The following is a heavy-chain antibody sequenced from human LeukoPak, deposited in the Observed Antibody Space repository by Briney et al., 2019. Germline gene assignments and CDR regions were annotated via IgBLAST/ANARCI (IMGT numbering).Heavy chain of an antibody. CDR1: GGSISSGDYY. CDR3: ARVGRAGYYDSSGYRYFDY. V-gene: IGHV4-30-4*01. CDR2: IYYSGST. Sequence: PSETLSLTCTVSGGSISSGDYYWSWIRQPPGKGLEWIGYIYYSGSTYYNPSLKSRVTISVDTSKNQFSLKLSSVTAADTAVYYCARVGRAGYYDSSGYRYFDYWGQGTLVTVSS. D-gene: IGHD3-22*01. J-gene: IGHJ4*02.